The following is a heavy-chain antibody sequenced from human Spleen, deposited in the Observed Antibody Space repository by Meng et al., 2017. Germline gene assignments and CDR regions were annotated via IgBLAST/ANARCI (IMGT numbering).Heavy chain of an antibody. Sequence: ASVKVSCKASGYTFTNFGLSWVRQAPGQGLEWMGWIGAYNGDTNFAQKLQARVTMTGDTSISTAYMELSGLRSDDTAMYYCARDEDISAAGKLFGDYWGQGTLVTVSS. CDR1: GYTFTNFG. J-gene: IGHJ4*02. D-gene: IGHD6-25*01. CDR2: IGAYNGDT. CDR3: ARDEDISAAGKLFGDY. V-gene: IGHV1-18*01.